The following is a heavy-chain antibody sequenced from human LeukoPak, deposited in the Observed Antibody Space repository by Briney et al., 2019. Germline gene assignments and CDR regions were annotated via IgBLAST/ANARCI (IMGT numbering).Heavy chain of an antibody. CDR2: INWNGGST. V-gene: IGHV3-20*04. CDR1: GFTFDDYG. Sequence: PGGSLRLSXAASGFTFDDYGMSWVSQAPGKGLEWVSGINWNGGSTCYADSVKGRFTISRDNAKNSLYLQMNSLRAEDTALYYCATSSGSYYNPLNYYYYYMDVWGKGTTATVSS. D-gene: IGHD3-10*01. J-gene: IGHJ6*03. CDR3: ATSSGSYYNPLNYYYYYMDV.